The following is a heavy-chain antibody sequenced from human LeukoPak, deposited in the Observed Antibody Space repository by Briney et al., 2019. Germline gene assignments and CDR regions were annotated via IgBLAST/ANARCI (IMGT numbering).Heavy chain of an antibody. CDR2: INHSGNT. Sequence: SETLSLTCAVYGESFSGYYWSWIRQPPGKGLEWIAEINHSGNTNYNPSLKSRVSISVDTSKNQFSLKLSSVTAADTAVYYCARLSGYDWESFYDYWGQGTLVTVSS. V-gene: IGHV4-34*01. CDR3: ARLSGYDWESFYDY. D-gene: IGHD5-12*01. CDR1: GESFSGYY. J-gene: IGHJ4*02.